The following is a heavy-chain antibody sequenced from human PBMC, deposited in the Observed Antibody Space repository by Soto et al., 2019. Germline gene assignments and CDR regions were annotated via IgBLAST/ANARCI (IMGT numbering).Heavy chain of an antibody. D-gene: IGHD2-8*02. CDR1: GGSISGSY. Sequence: SETLSLTCSVSGGSISGSYWSWIRQSPGKGLEWLGYVYYTGSTNYSPSLRSRVSISVDTSKNEFSLRLSSVTAADTAVYFCARSVTVPGAHIDYWGQGTQVTVYS. CDR3: ARSVTVPGAHIDY. J-gene: IGHJ4*02. CDR2: VYYTGST. V-gene: IGHV4-59*01.